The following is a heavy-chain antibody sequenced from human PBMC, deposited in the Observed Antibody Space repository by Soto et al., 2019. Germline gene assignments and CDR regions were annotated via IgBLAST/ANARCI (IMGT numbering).Heavy chain of an antibody. J-gene: IGHJ4*02. CDR1: GGSLRGHY. CDR2: INHSGFT. Sequence: SETLALTCAVSGGSLRGHYGSWIRQSPEKGLEWIGEINHSGFTNYNPTLKSRVTISRDASKNQFSLRLSSMTAADSAVYFCARAAVKLGATLFDSWGQGTPVTVSS. V-gene: IGHV4-34*01. CDR3: ARAAVKLGATLFDS. D-gene: IGHD1-26*01.